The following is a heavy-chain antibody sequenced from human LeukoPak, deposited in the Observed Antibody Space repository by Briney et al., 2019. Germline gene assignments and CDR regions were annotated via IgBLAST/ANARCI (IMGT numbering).Heavy chain of an antibody. CDR1: GGSISSYY. D-gene: IGHD2-2*01. CDR2: IYTSGST. CDR3: AREGYRSSTSCSGRYFDY. V-gene: IGHV4-4*07. J-gene: IGHJ4*02. Sequence: PSETLSLTCTVSGGSISSYYWSWIRQPAGKGLEWIGRIYTSGSTNYNPSLKSRVTMSVDTSKNQFSLKLSSVTAADTAVYYCAREGYRSSTSCSGRYFDYWGQGTLVTVSS.